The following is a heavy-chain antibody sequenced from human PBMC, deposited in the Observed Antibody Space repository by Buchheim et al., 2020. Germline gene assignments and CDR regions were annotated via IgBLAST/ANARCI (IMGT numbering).Heavy chain of an antibody. V-gene: IGHV3-23*01. D-gene: IGHD6-19*01. CDR3: AKDGYSSGWGFDY. Sequence: EVQLLESGGGLVQPGGSVRLSCVGSGYTFSNYAMSWVRQAPGKGLEWVSAISSGAGGIKYADSVKGRFTISRDNSRTTLYLQMNSLTAEDTAIYYGAKDGYSSGWGFDYWGQGTL. CDR1: GYTFSNYA. CDR2: ISSGAGGI. J-gene: IGHJ4*02.